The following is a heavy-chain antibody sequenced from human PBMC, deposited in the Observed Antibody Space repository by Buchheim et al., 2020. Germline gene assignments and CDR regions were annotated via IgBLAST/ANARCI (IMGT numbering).Heavy chain of an antibody. CDR2: ISTDGTTK. CDR1: GFIFSDYS. V-gene: IGHV3-48*02. CDR3: GRDRYGSRIDY. J-gene: IGHJ4*02. Sequence: EVQLVDSGGGLVQPGGSLRLSCAASGFIFSDYSMHWVRQAPGKGLEWVSYISTDGTTKNYADSVKGRFTISRDSAKNSLYLQMNSLRDGDTAMYYCGRDRYGSRIDYWGQGTL. D-gene: IGHD3-10*01.